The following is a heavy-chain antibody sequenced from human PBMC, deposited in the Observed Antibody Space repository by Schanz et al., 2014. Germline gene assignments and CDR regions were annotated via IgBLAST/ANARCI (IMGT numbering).Heavy chain of an antibody. CDR3: AKQIHYDILTVTRN. CDR2: TNGDGTNA. J-gene: IGHJ4*02. V-gene: IGHV3-74*01. Sequence: EVKLVESGGGAVRPGGSLRLSCAASGFTLSSYWMHWVRQVPGKGLEWVSCTNGDGTNAKYADSVKGRFTMSRDNSRNTLYLQMNSLRAEDTAVYYCAKQIHYDILTVTRNWGQGTLVTVSS. D-gene: IGHD3-9*01. CDR1: GFTLSSYW.